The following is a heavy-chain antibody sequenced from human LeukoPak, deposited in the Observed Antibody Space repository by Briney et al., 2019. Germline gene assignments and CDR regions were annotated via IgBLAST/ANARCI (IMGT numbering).Heavy chain of an antibody. CDR3: ARGGYQPYYYMDV. V-gene: IGHV3-21*01. CDR1: GFTFSSYA. J-gene: IGHJ6*03. Sequence: GGSLRLSCAASGFTFSSYAMNWVRLAPGKGLEWVSSISSSSGYIFYADSVKGRFTISRDKSKNIVYLQMDSLRVDDTALYYCARGGYQPYYYMDVWGTGTTVTVSS. D-gene: IGHD2-2*01. CDR2: ISSSSGYI.